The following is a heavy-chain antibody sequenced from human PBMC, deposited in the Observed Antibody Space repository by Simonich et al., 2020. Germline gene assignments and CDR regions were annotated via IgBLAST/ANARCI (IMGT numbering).Heavy chain of an antibody. CDR3: ARDTSYYGSGSYYFDY. D-gene: IGHD3-10*01. V-gene: IGHV3-21*01. J-gene: IGHJ4*02. Sequence: GGGLVKPGGSLRLSCAASGFTFSSYSMNWVRQAPGKGLEWVSSISSSSSYIYYADPVKGRFTISRDNAKNSLDLQMNSLRAEDTAVYYCARDTSYYGSGSYYFDYWGQGTLVTVSS. CDR1: GFTFSSYS. CDR2: ISSSSSYI.